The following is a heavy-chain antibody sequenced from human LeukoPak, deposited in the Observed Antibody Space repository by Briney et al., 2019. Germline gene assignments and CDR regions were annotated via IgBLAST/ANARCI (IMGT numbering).Heavy chain of an antibody. D-gene: IGHD6-19*01. CDR3: AKASSPWYSSGWAPPDDAFDI. V-gene: IGHV3-43*02. CDR1: GFTFDDYA. CDR2: ISGDGGST. J-gene: IGHJ3*02. Sequence: PGGSLRLSCAASGFTFDDYAMHWVRQAPGKGLEWVSLISGDGGSTYYADSVKGRFTISRDNSKNTLYLQMNSLRAEDTAVYYCAKASSPWYSSGWAPPDDAFDIWGQGTMVTVSS.